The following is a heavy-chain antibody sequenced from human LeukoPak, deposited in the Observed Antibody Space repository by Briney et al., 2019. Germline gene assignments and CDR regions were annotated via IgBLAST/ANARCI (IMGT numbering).Heavy chain of an antibody. J-gene: IGHJ4*02. CDR2: INPNSGDT. Sequence: AAVKVSCKASGYTFTGYYMHLVRQAPGQGLELMGWINPNSGDTNYSQKFHDRVTMTRDTSISTDFMEVSRLRFADTALYYCARGSLRYFDYWGQGTLVTVSS. CDR3: ARGSLRYFDY. CDR1: GYTFTGYY. V-gene: IGHV1-2*02. D-gene: IGHD1-14*01.